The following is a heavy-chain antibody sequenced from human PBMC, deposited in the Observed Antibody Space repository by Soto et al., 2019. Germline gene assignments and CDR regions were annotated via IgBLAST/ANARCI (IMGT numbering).Heavy chain of an antibody. CDR1: GFTFDDYA. J-gene: IGHJ5*02. CDR2: ISWNSGSI. CDR3: AKDYVPFLEWLSYNWFDP. V-gene: IGHV3-9*01. Sequence: GGSLRLSCAASGFTFDDYAMHWVRQAPGKGLEWVSGISWNSGSIGYADSVKGRFTISRDNAKNSLYLQMNSLRAEDTALYYCAKDYVPFLEWLSYNWFDPWGQGTLVTVSS. D-gene: IGHD3-3*01.